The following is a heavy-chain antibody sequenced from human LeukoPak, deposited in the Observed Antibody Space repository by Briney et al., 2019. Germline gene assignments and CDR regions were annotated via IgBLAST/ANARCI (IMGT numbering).Heavy chain of an antibody. Sequence: SETLSLTCTVSGYSIINTFYWGWIRQSPGKRLEWIGSIHHSGSRVESGSTHYNPSLKSRVTVSADTSKNQFSLTLTSVTAADTAVYFCARNVTSGFFNDWGLGILVTVSS. V-gene: IGHV4-38-2*02. D-gene: IGHD2-2*01. CDR3: ARNVTSGFFND. J-gene: IGHJ1*01. CDR1: GYSIINTFY. CDR2: IHHSGSRVESGST.